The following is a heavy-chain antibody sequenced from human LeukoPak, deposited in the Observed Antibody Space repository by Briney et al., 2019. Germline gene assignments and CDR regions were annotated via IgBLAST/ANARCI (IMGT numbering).Heavy chain of an antibody. CDR1: GGSIKSSTYY. CDR3: ARRCTIYSGYDYAARDYYYGMDV. CDR2: INHSGST. V-gene: IGHV4-39*07. J-gene: IGHJ6*02. D-gene: IGHD5-12*01. Sequence: PSETLSLTCSVSGGSIKSSTYYWVWIRQPPGKGLEWIGEINHSGSTNYNPSLKSRVTISVDTSKNQFSLKLSSVTAADTAVYYCARRCTIYSGYDYAARDYYYGMDVWGQGTTVTVSS.